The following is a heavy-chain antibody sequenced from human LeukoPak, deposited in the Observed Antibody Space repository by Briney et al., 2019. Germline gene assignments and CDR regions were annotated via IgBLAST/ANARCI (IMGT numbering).Heavy chain of an antibody. Sequence: PSETLSLTCTVSGGSISSYYWSWIRQPPGRGLEWIGYIYYSGSTNYNPSLKSRVTISIDTSKNQFSLKLSSVTAADTAVYYCARFGGPHAFDIWGQGTMVTVSS. D-gene: IGHD3-3*01. CDR2: IYYSGST. V-gene: IGHV4-59*01. CDR3: ARFGGPHAFDI. J-gene: IGHJ3*02. CDR1: GGSISSYY.